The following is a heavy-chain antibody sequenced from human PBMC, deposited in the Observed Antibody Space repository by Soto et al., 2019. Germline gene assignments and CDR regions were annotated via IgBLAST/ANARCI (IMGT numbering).Heavy chain of an antibody. J-gene: IGHJ6*02. CDR2: IIPIFGTA. CDR1: GGTFSSYS. CDR3: ARKGRTHYDFWSGGPRDYYGMDV. D-gene: IGHD3-3*01. Sequence: ASVNVSCKSSGGTFSSYSISWVRQAPGQGLECMGGIIPIFGTANYAQKFQGRVTITADKSTSTAYMELSSLRSEDTAVYYCARKGRTHYDFWSGGPRDYYGMDVWGQGTTVTVSS. V-gene: IGHV1-69*06.